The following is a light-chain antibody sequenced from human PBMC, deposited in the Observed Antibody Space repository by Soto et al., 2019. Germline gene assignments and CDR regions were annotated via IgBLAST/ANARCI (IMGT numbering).Light chain of an antibody. CDR3: QQSYSSPPT. CDR1: QSVSTY. CDR2: DAS. J-gene: IGKJ1*01. Sequence: DIGMSKSPATVCFSEMVGPTLYLRASQSVSTYLAWYLQKPGQAPRLLIYDASSRAPGIPDRFSGSRSGTEFTLTIISLQPEDFATYYSQQSYSSPPTFGQGTKVDIK. V-gene: IGKV3-11*01.